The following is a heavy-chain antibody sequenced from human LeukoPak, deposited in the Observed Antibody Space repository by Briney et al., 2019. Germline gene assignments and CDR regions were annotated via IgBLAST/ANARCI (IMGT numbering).Heavy chain of an antibody. CDR1: GGSISNYY. CDR2: ISYSGST. CDR3: ARRDNWFDP. V-gene: IGHV4-59*08. J-gene: IGHJ5*02. Sequence: PSETLSLTCTVSGGSISNYYWSWIRQPPGKGLEWIGYISYSGSTNYNPSLRSRVTISVDTSKNQFSLKLSSVTAADTAVYYCARRDNWFDPWGQGTLVTVSS.